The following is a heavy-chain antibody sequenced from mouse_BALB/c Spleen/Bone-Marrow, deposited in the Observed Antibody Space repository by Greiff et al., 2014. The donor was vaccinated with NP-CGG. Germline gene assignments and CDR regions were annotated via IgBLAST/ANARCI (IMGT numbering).Heavy chain of an antibody. CDR2: ILPGSGST. D-gene: IGHD1-1*01. CDR3: ARNHGFDY. CDR1: GYTFSSYW. Sequence: QVQLQQPGAELMKPGASVKISCKATGYTFSSYWIEWVKQRPGHGLEWIGEILPGSGSTNYNEKFKGKATFTADTSSNTADMQLSSLTSEDSAVYYCARNHGFDYWGQATTPPVSS. J-gene: IGHJ2*01. V-gene: IGHV1-9*01.